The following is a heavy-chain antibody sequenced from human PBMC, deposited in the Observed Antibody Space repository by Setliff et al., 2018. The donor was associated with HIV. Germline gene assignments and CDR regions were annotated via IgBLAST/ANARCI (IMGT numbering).Heavy chain of an antibody. CDR2: ISSSSGTI. J-gene: IGHJ3*02. Sequence: QTGGSLRLSCAASGFSFSIYEMNWVRQAPGKGLEWLSYISSSSGTILYVDSVQGRFTISRDNAKNSLYLQMNSLRAEDTAVYYCARSHYDSRGYYYRGDAFDIWGLGTMVTVSS. V-gene: IGHV3-48*03. CDR1: GFSFSIYE. D-gene: IGHD3-22*01. CDR3: ARSHYDSRGYYYRGDAFDI.